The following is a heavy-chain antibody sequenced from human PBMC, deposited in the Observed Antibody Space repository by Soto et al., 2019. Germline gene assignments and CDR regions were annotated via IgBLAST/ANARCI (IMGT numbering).Heavy chain of an antibody. Sequence: SETLSLTCNVSGGSIRTPDWWSWVRQTPEKGLEWIGEIYHSGTPNYNPSLKSRVMMSVDTSKKQFSLKLSSVTAADTAVYYCVRDGTKTLRDWFDPWGQGISVTVSS. D-gene: IGHD1-1*01. CDR3: VRDGTKTLRDWFDP. CDR1: GGSIRTPDW. V-gene: IGHV4-4*02. CDR2: IYHSGTP. J-gene: IGHJ5*02.